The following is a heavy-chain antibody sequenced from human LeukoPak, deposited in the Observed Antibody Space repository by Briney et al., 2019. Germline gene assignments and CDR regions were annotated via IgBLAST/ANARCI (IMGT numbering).Heavy chain of an antibody. D-gene: IGHD5-24*01. CDR3: ATPKVGDGYNFGFDY. J-gene: IGHJ4*02. CDR2: INPSGGST. CDR1: GYTFTSYY. Sequence: GASVKVSCKASGYTFTSYYMHWVRQAPGQGLEWMGIINPSGGSTSYAQKFQGRVTMTRDMSTSTVYMELSSLRSEDTAVYYCATPKVGDGYNFGFDYWGQGTLVTVSS. V-gene: IGHV1-46*01.